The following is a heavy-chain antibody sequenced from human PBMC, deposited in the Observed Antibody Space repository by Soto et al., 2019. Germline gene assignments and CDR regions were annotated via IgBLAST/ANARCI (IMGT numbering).Heavy chain of an antibody. J-gene: IGHJ6*03. D-gene: IGHD3-16*01. Sequence: DVQLVESGGGLVQPGRSLRVSCAASGFIFGDYAMHWVRQVPGKGLEWVSTISWNNGSIGYADSVKGRFTISRDNAKNSLYLQMNSLRAEDTALYYCVKDRGHSYYMDVWGKGTTVTVSS. CDR2: ISWNNGSI. CDR1: GFIFGDYA. V-gene: IGHV3-9*01. CDR3: VKDRGHSYYMDV.